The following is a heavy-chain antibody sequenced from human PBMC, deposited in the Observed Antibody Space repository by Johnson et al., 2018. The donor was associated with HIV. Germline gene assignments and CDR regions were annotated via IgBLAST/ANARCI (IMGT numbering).Heavy chain of an antibody. CDR1: GFTFSSYG. J-gene: IGHJ3*02. V-gene: IGHV3-30*02. CDR2: IQYDGSNN. Sequence: QVQLVESGGGVVQPGGSLRLSCAASGFTFSSYGMHWVRQAPGKGLEWVAFIQYDGSNNYYADSVKGRFTISRDNAKNSLYLQMNSLRPEDTAVYSCAKQYFGSGGSVHAFDIWGQGTLVTVSS. D-gene: IGHD3-10*01. CDR3: AKQYFGSGGSVHAFDI.